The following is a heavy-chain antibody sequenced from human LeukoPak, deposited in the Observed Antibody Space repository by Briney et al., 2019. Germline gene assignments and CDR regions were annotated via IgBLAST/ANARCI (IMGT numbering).Heavy chain of an antibody. CDR3: ARVTTVTGTVWFDH. CDR1: GGSISSYY. Sequence: SETLSLTCTVSGGSISSYYWSWIRQPPGKGLEYIGYIYYSGNTNCNPSLKSRVTISLDTSKHQFSLKLSSVTAADTAVYYCARVTTVTGTVWFDHWGQGTLVTVSS. D-gene: IGHD6-19*01. CDR2: IYYSGNT. J-gene: IGHJ5*02. V-gene: IGHV4-59*01.